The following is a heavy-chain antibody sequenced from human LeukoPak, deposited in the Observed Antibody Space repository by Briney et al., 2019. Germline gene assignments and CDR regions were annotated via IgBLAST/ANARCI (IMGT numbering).Heavy chain of an antibody. Sequence: GGSLRLSCEVSGFTFSNHNMNWVRQAPGKGLEWVSSINSRSNYIYYADSVKGRFTISRDNAKESLYLQMNSLRAEDTAIYFCARDKVSVIPALDYWGQGTLVIVSS. CDR1: GFTFSNHN. J-gene: IGHJ4*02. D-gene: IGHD2/OR15-2a*01. CDR2: INSRSNYI. V-gene: IGHV3-21*01. CDR3: ARDKVSVIPALDY.